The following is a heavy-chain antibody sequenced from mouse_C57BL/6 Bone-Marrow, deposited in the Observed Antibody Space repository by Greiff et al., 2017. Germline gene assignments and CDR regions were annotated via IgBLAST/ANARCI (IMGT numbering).Heavy chain of an antibody. D-gene: IGHD1-1*01. V-gene: IGHV1-15*01. CDR1: GYTFTDYE. CDR3: TVTTVVATNFYY. J-gene: IGHJ2*01. CDR2: IDPETGGT. Sequence: QVQLKQSGAELVRPGASVTLSCKASGYTFTDYEMHWVKQTPVHGLEWIGAIDPETGGTAYNQKFKGKAILTADKSSSTAYMELRSLTSEDSAVYYCTVTTVVATNFYYWGRGTALTVSA.